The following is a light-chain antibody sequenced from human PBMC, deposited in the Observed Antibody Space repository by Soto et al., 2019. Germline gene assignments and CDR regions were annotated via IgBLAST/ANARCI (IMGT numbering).Light chain of an antibody. J-gene: IGKJ1*01. CDR3: QQYGSSGT. V-gene: IGKV1-5*01. Sequence: DIQMTQSPSTLSASLGDRVTITCRASQSISSWLAWYQQKPGKAPKLLIYDASSLESGVPSRFIGSGSGTDFTLTIRRMQPEDFAVYYCQQYGSSGTFCQGTKVDIK. CDR2: DAS. CDR1: QSISSW.